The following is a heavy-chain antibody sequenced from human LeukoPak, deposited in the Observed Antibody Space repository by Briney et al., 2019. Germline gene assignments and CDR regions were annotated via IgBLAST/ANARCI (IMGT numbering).Heavy chain of an antibody. J-gene: IGHJ4*02. CDR2: IIPIFGTA. CDR1: GGTFSSYA. D-gene: IGHD2-21*01. V-gene: IGHV1-69*05. CDR3: ARAGSYCGGDCYLGDY. Sequence: ASVKVSCKASGGTFSSYAISWVRQASGQGLEWMGGIIPIFGTANYAQKFQGRVTITTDESTSTAYMELSSLRSEDTAVYYCARAGSYCGGDCYLGDYWGQGTLVTVSS.